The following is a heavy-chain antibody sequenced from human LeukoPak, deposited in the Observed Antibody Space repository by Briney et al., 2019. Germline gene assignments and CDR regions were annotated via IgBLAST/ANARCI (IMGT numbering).Heavy chain of an antibody. CDR2: INVGNGNT. V-gene: IGHV1-3*01. J-gene: IGHJ4*02. D-gene: IGHD7-27*01. Sequence: ASMKVSCKASGYTFTSYAMHWVRQAPGQRLEWMGWINVGNGNTKYSQKFQGRVTITRDTSASTAYMELSSLRSEDTAVYYCARGPPNWGYDYWGPGTLVTVSS. CDR3: ARGPPNWGYDY. CDR1: GYTFTSYA.